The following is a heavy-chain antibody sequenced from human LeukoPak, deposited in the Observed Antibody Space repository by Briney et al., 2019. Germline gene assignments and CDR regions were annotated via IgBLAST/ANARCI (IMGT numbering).Heavy chain of an antibody. J-gene: IGHJ4*02. Sequence: GGSLRLSCAASGFTFSSYAMHWVRQAPGKGLEWVAVISYDGSNKYYADSVKGRFTISRDNSKNTQYLQMNSLRAEDTAVYYCASRVATIAAAGKIDYWGQGTLVTVSS. D-gene: IGHD6-13*01. CDR1: GFTFSSYA. CDR2: ISYDGSNK. CDR3: ASRVATIAAAGKIDY. V-gene: IGHV3-30-3*01.